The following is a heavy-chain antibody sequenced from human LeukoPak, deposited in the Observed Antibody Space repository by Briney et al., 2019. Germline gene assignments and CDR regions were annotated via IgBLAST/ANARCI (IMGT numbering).Heavy chain of an antibody. CDR2: IYYSGST. CDR1: GGSISSYY. D-gene: IGHD3-10*01. V-gene: IGHV4-59*01. Sequence: PSETLSLTCTVSGGSISSYYWSWIRQPPGKGLEWIGYIYYSGSTNYNPSLKSRVTISVDTSKNQFSLKLSSVTAADTAVYYCARDQNYYGSGRWFDPWGQGTLVTVSS. CDR3: ARDQNYYGSGRWFDP. J-gene: IGHJ5*02.